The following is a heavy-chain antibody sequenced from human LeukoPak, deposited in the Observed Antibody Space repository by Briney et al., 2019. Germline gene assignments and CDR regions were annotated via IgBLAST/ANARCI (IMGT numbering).Heavy chain of an antibody. CDR1: GFTFSDYY. CDR3: ARRASVTTRYWYFDL. J-gene: IGHJ2*01. Sequence: GGSLRLSCAASGFTFSDYYMNWILQVPGKGLDWVSYISTNDRTIHYADSVKGRFSISRDNANNSLYLQMKSLRAEDTAVYYCARRASVTTRYWYFDLWGRGTLITVSS. CDR2: ISTNDRTI. D-gene: IGHD4-17*01. V-gene: IGHV3-11*04.